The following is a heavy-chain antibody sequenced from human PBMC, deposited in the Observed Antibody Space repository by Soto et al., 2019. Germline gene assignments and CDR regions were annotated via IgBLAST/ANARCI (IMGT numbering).Heavy chain of an antibody. V-gene: IGHV3-23*01. Sequence: EVQLLESGGGLVQPGGSLRLSCAASGFTFSSYAMRWVRQAPVKGLEWFSAISGSGDSTYYAYSVKGRFTISRDNSKNTLYLQMNSLRAEDTAGSYCEGRGSGSYYDYWGQGTLVTVSS. CDR1: GFTFSSYA. CDR3: EGRGSGSYYDY. D-gene: IGHD1-26*01. CDR2: ISGSGDST. J-gene: IGHJ4*02.